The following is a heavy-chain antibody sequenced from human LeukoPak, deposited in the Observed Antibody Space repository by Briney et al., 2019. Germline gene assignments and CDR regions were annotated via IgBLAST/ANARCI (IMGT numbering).Heavy chain of an antibody. CDR3: ARELAGSFDY. CDR2: IYSGGST. D-gene: IGHD3-3*02. J-gene: IGHJ4*02. Sequence: GGSLRLSCAASGFTVSSNYTSWVRQAPGKGLEWVSVIYSGGSTYYADSVKGRFTISRGNSKNTLYLQMNSLRAEDTAVYYCARELAGSFDYWGQGTLVTVSS. V-gene: IGHV3-53*01. CDR1: GFTVSSNY.